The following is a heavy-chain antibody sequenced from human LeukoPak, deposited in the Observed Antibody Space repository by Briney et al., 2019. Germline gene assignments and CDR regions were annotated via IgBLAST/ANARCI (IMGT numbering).Heavy chain of an antibody. J-gene: IGHJ4*02. V-gene: IGHV1-2*06. CDR2: INPNSGGT. D-gene: IGHD5-18*01. CDR1: EYTFTGFH. CDR3: ARDPRGYSYV. Sequence: GASVKVSCKASEYTFTGFHMHWVRQAPGQGLEWMGRINPNSGGTNYAQKFQGRVIMTRDTSISTAYMELSRLRSDDTAVYYCARDPRGYSYVWGQGTLVTVSS.